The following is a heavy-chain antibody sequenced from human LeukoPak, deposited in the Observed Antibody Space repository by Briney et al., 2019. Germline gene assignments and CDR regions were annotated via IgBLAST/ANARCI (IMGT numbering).Heavy chain of an antibody. CDR3: AKDATAVPGTVYMDV. Sequence: GGSLRLSCAASGFTFSSYWMTWVRQAPGKGLEWVANIDQDGSLKYYVDSVKGRFTISRDNAKNSVYLQMTSLRAEDTALYYCAKDATAVPGTVYMDVWGKGTTVTISS. CDR2: IDQDGSLK. CDR1: GFTFSSYW. D-gene: IGHD6-13*01. J-gene: IGHJ6*03. V-gene: IGHV3-7*01.